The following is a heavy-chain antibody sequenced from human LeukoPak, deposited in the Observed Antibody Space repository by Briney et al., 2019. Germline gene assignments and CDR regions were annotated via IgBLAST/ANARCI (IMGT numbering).Heavy chain of an antibody. Sequence: GASMKVSCKASGYTFTSYGISWVRQAPGQGLEWMGWISAYSGNTNYAQNLQGRVTMTTDTSTSTAYMELRSLRSDDTAVYYCARAPDDYDFWSGPFDYWGRGTLVTVSS. CDR3: ARAPDDYDFWSGPFDY. J-gene: IGHJ4*02. CDR2: ISAYSGNT. V-gene: IGHV1-18*01. CDR1: GYTFTSYG. D-gene: IGHD3-3*01.